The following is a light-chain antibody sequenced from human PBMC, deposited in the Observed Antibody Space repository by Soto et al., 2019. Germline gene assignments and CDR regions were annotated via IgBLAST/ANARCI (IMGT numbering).Light chain of an antibody. V-gene: IGKV1-33*01. J-gene: IGKJ3*01. Sequence: DLKMTQSPSSLSASVGDRVTITCQASQDIGNYLNWYQQRPGKAPKLLIYDASNLEPGVPSRFSGGSSGTYFSFTITSLQPEDIATYYCLQYNNFPPVFGPGTKVDIK. CDR3: LQYNNFPPV. CDR2: DAS. CDR1: QDIGNY.